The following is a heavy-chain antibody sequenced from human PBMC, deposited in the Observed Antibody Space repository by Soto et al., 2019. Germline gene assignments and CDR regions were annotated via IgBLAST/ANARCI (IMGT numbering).Heavy chain of an antibody. Sequence: SETLSLTCTVSGGSINSGGYYWTWIRQHPGKGLEWIGYIFYSRTTSYNPSLKSRVSISGDTSKNQFSLTLRSVTAADSAVYYCARESTGELAYYFDFWGQGTPVTVSS. CDR3: ARESTGELAYYFDF. CDR1: GGSINSGGYY. D-gene: IGHD3-16*01. CDR2: IFYSRTT. V-gene: IGHV4-31*03. J-gene: IGHJ4*01.